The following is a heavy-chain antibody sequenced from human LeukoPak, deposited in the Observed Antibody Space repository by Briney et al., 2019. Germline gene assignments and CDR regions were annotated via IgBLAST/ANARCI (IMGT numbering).Heavy chain of an antibody. CDR2: IYISGST. CDR1: GGSISSYY. CDR3: ARDKGFMVRGVINYGMDV. Sequence: PSETLSLTCTVSGGSISSYYWSRIRQPAGKGLEWIGRIYISGSTNYNPSLKSRATMSADTSKNQFSLKLTSVTAADTAVYYCARDKGFMVRGVINYGMDVWGQGTTVTVSS. D-gene: IGHD3-10*01. J-gene: IGHJ6*02. V-gene: IGHV4-4*07.